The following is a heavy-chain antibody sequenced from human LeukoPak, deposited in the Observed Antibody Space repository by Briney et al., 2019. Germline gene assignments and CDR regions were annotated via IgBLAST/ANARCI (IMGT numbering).Heavy chain of an antibody. Sequence: PSETLSLTCTVSGGSISSYYWSWIRQPPGKGLEWIGYIYYSGSTNYNPSLKSRVTISVDTSKNQFFLKLSSVTAADTAVYYCARDQDGMDVWGQGTTVTVSS. CDR1: GGSISSYY. J-gene: IGHJ6*02. CDR3: ARDQDGMDV. CDR2: IYYSGST. V-gene: IGHV4-59*01.